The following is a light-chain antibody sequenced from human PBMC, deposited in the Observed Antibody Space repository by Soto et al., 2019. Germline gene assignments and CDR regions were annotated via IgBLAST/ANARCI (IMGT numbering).Light chain of an antibody. CDR2: DVS. V-gene: IGLV2-14*01. J-gene: IGLJ2*01. CDR1: SSDVGGYNY. Sequence: ALTQPASVSGSPGQSTTISCTGTSSDVGGYNYVSWYQQHPGKAPKLMIYDVSNRPSGVSNRFSGSKSGNTASLTISGLQAEDEADYYCSSYTSSSTLTVFGGGTKLTVL. CDR3: SSYTSSSTLTV.